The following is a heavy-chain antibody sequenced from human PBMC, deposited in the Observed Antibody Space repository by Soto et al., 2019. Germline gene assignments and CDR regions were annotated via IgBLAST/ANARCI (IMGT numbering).Heavy chain of an antibody. Sequence: EVKLVESGGGLIQPGGSLRLSWAASGFTVSSNYMSWVRQTPGKGLEWVSVIYSGGSTYYADSVKGRFTISRDNSKNTLYLQMNSLRAEDTAVYYCARDRVESGYPEYFQHWGQGSLVTVSS. CDR3: ARDRVESGYPEYFQH. CDR2: IYSGGST. V-gene: IGHV3-53*01. CDR1: GFTVSSNY. J-gene: IGHJ1*01. D-gene: IGHD3-22*01.